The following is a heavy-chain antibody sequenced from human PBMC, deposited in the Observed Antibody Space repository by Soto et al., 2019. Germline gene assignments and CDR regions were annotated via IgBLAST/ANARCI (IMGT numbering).Heavy chain of an antibody. CDR2: ISCDGSNK. CDR1: GFTFSSYG. Sequence: WGSLRLSCAASGFTFSSYGMHWVRQAPGKGLEWVAVISCDGSNKYYADSVKGRFTISRDNSKNTLYLQMNSLRAEDTAVYYCAKDFTLGLSTGSADDYWGQGTLVTVSS. J-gene: IGHJ4*02. D-gene: IGHD3-9*01. V-gene: IGHV3-30*18. CDR3: AKDFTLGLSTGSADDY.